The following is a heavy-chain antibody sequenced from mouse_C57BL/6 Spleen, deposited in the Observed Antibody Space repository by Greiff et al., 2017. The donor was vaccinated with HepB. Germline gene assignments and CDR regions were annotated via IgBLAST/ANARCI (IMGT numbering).Heavy chain of an antibody. Sequence: QVHVKQSGAELVRPGASVTLSCKASGYTFTDYEMHWVKQTPVHGLEWIGAIDPETGGTAYNQKFKGKAILTADKSSSTAYMELRSLTSEDSAVYYCTGYYPSYAMDYWGQGTSVTVAS. CDR2: IDPETGGT. D-gene: IGHD1-2*01. CDR3: TGYYPSYAMDY. J-gene: IGHJ4*01. V-gene: IGHV1-15*01. CDR1: GYTFTDYE.